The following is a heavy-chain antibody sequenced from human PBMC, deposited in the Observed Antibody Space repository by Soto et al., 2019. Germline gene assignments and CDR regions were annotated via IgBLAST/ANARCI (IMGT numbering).Heavy chain of an antibody. J-gene: IGHJ4*02. Sequence: GGSLRLSFVASGFTFSSSAMTWVRQAPGKGLEWVSTISGSGVAKFYADSVKGRFTISRYNANNTVSLQMDSLRAEDAALYYCAKDRSPGATTWNVYWGQGTLVTVSS. CDR1: GFTFSSSA. V-gene: IGHV3-23*01. D-gene: IGHD1-26*01. CDR2: ISGSGVAK. CDR3: AKDRSPGATTWNVY.